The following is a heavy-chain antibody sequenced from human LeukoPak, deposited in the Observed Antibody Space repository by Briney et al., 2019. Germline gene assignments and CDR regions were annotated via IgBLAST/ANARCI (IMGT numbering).Heavy chain of an antibody. J-gene: IGHJ5*02. CDR2: IYYSGST. D-gene: IGHD3-3*01. CDR1: GGPISNNNYY. CDR3: ARHEVEQNFWSGYRNWFDP. V-gene: IGHV4-39*01. Sequence: SETLSLTCTASGGPISNNNYYWGWIRQPPGKGLEWIGSIYYSGSTYYSPSLRSRVTISVDTSKNQFSLKLSSVTAADTAVYYCARHEVEQNFWSGYRNWFDPWGQGTLVTVSS.